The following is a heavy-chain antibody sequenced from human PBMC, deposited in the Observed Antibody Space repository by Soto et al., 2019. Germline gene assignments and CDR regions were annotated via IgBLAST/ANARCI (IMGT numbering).Heavy chain of an antibody. Sequence: SGPTLVNPTQTLTLTCTFSGFSLSTSGMCVSWIRQPPGKALEWLALIDWDDDKYYSTSLKTRLTISKDTSKNQVVLTMTNMDPVDTATYYCARSVDGSGRYYNEVPWYYFDYWGQGTLVTVSS. V-gene: IGHV2-70*01. CDR1: GFSLSTSGMC. CDR3: ARSVDGSGRYYNEVPWYYFDY. D-gene: IGHD3-10*01. CDR2: IDWDDDK. J-gene: IGHJ4*02.